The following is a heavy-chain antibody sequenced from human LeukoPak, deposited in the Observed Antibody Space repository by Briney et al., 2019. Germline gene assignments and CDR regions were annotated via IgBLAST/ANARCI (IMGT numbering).Heavy chain of an antibody. J-gene: IGHJ4*02. V-gene: IGHV3-48*02. Sequence: GGSVRLSCASSGFTFNSYSMNWVRQAPGKGLEWVSYISSNSGTRYYADSVKGRFTISRDNAKNSLYLQMNSLRDEDTAVYYCAREGAVVHDYWGQGTLVTVSS. CDR2: ISSNSGTR. D-gene: IGHD3-22*01. CDR1: GFTFNSYS. CDR3: AREGAVVHDY.